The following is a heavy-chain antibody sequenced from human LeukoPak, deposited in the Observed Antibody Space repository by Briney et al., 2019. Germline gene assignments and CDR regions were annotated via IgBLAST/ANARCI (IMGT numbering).Heavy chain of an antibody. CDR1: GYTFTGYY. CDR2: INPNSGGT. Sequence: ASVKVSYKASGYTFTGYYMHWVRQAPGQGLEWMGWINPNSGGTNYAQKFQGRVTMTRDTSISTAYMELSRLRSDDTAVYYCARDVLAAAGTGESWGQGTLVTVSS. J-gene: IGHJ5*02. CDR3: ARDVLAAAGTGES. D-gene: IGHD6-13*01. V-gene: IGHV1-2*02.